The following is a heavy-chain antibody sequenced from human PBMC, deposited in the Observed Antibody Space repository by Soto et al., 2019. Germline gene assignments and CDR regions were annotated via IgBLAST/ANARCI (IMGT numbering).Heavy chain of an antibody. CDR1: GFTFNNYG. CDR2: ISNDGSDK. V-gene: IGHV3-30*18. Sequence: PGGSLRLSCAASGFTFNNYGMHWVRQAPGKGLEWVATISNDGSDKYYADSVKGRLTIPRDNSKNTVYLQMNSLRAEETAVYYCAKDQGIAASHGIDWGQGTMVTVSS. CDR3: AKDQGIAASHGID. D-gene: IGHD6-13*01. J-gene: IGHJ3*01.